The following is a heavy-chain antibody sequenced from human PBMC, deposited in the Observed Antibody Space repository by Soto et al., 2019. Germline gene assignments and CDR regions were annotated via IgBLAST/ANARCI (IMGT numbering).Heavy chain of an antibody. CDR3: AKDTHDILTGYPTQHFDY. Sequence: GGSLRLSCAASGFTFDDYAMHWVRQAPGKGLEWVSGISWNSGSIGYADSVKGRFTISRDNAKNSLYLQMNSLRAEDTALYYCAKDTHDILTGYPTQHFDYWGQGTLVTVSS. D-gene: IGHD3-9*01. V-gene: IGHV3-9*01. CDR1: GFTFDDYA. J-gene: IGHJ4*02. CDR2: ISWNSGSI.